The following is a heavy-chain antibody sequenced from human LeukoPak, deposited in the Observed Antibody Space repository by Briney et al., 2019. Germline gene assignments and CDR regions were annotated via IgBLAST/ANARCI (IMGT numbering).Heavy chain of an antibody. Sequence: GASVKVSCKASGGTFSSYAISWVRQAPGQGLEWMGGIIPIFGTANYARKFQGRVTITADESTSTAYMELSSLRSEDTAVYYCARVDQIYYYGMDVWGQGTTVTVSS. J-gene: IGHJ6*02. CDR1: GGTFSSYA. V-gene: IGHV1-69*13. CDR2: IIPIFGTA. CDR3: ARVDQIYYYGMDV.